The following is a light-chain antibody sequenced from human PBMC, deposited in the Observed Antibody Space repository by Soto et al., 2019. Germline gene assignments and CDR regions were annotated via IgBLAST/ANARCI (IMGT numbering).Light chain of an antibody. V-gene: IGKV3-11*01. CDR1: QSVSSY. J-gene: IGKJ4*01. CDR3: QQRSNWPPSP. Sequence: EIVLTQSPATLSLSPGERATLSCRASQSVSSYLAWYQQKPGQAPRLLIYDASNRATGIPARFSGSGSGTDFTLTISSLEPEDFAVYYCQQRSNWPPSPFGGGTQVEIK. CDR2: DAS.